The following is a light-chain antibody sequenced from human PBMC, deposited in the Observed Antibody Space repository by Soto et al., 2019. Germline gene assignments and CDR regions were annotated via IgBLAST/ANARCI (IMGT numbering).Light chain of an antibody. Sequence: DIQMTQSPSTLSGSVGDRVTITCRASQSISSYLNWYQQKPGKAPKLLIYAASSLQSGVPSRFSGSGSGTDFTLTISSLQHEDFATYYCQQSYSTPYTFGQGTKVDIK. J-gene: IGKJ2*01. CDR2: AAS. CDR3: QQSYSTPYT. V-gene: IGKV1-39*01. CDR1: QSISSY.